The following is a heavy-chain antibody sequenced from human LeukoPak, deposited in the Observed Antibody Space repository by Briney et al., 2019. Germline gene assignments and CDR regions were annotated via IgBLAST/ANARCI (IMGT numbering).Heavy chain of an antibody. J-gene: IGHJ4*02. Sequence: GGSLRLSCAASGFTFSDYHMSWIRQAPGRGLEWVSYITSSGSYIYDADSVKGRFTLSRDNARNSLYLQMNSRRAEDTVVYYCAKQPLSWGQGTLVTVSS. CDR2: ITSSGSYI. CDR1: GFTFSDYH. D-gene: IGHD1-1*01. CDR3: AKQPLS. V-gene: IGHV3-11*01.